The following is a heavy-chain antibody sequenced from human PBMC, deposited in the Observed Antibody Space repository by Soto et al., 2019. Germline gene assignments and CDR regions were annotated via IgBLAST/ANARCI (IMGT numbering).Heavy chain of an antibody. D-gene: IGHD2-15*01. CDR1: GFTFNSYG. CDR3: ASEGDDYCSVTRCFHYHGLDV. J-gene: IGHJ6*02. CDR2: IEYNAKNR. Sequence: QVQLVESGGGVVQPGTSLRLSCTASGFTFNSYGIHWVRQAPGKGLEWLALIEYNAKNRFYADSVKGRFAISRDNSRNTVSLKVNGVGAEDTAVYYCASEGDDYCSVTRCFHYHGLDVGGQGTKVIVAS. V-gene: IGHV3-33*05.